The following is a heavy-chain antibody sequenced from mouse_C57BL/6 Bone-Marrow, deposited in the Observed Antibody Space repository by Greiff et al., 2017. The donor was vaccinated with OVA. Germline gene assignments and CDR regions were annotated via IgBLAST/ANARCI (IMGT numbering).Heavy chain of an antibody. CDR3: ARRYSNYNFDD. V-gene: IGHV5-6*02. CDR2: ISSGGSYT. J-gene: IGHJ2*01. Sequence: DVMLVESGGDLVKPGGSLKLSCAASGFTFSSYGMSWVRQTPDKRLEWVATISSGGSYTYYPDSVKGRFNISRDNAKNTLYLQMSSLKSEDTAMYYCARRYSNYNFDDWGQGTTLTVSS. D-gene: IGHD2-5*01. CDR1: GFTFSSYG.